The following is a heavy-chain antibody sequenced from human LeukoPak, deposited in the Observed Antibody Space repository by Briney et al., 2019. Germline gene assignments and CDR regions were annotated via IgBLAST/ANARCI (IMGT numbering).Heavy chain of an antibody. CDR1: GFTFSSYA. J-gene: IGHJ4*02. CDR3: AKGPSMAVGETLWVY. V-gene: IGHV3-23*01. D-gene: IGHD6-19*01. Sequence: PGGSLRLSCAASGFTFSSYAMSWVRQAPGKGLEWVSGISGSGGGTYYADSVKGRFTISRDNSKNTVYLQMNSLRAEDTAIYYCAKGPSMAVGETLWVYWGQGTLVTVSS. CDR2: ISGSGGGT.